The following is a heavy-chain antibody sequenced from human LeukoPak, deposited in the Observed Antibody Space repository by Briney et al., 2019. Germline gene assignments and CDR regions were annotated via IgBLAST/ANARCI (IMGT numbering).Heavy chain of an antibody. D-gene: IGHD3-10*01. Sequence: TSETLSLTCAVYGGSFSEYYWNWIRQSPGEGRERIGEISHSGGIKYNPSLKSRVTMSPDTSKNQFSLKLRSVTAADTAIYYCATSFVTRGIISAYWGQGTPVTVS. V-gene: IGHV4-34*01. J-gene: IGHJ4*02. CDR3: ATSFVTRGIISAY. CDR1: GGSFSEYY. CDR2: ISHSGGI.